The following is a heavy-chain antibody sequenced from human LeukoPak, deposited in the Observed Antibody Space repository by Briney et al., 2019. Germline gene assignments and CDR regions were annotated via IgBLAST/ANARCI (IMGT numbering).Heavy chain of an antibody. J-gene: IGHJ4*02. CDR3: ARGFVVVPAAMLGRFDY. V-gene: IGHV4-34*01. CDR2: INHSGST. CDR1: GGSFSGYY. D-gene: IGHD2-2*01. Sequence: PSETLSFTCAVYGGSFSGYYWSWIRQPPGKGLEWIGEINHSGSTNYNPSLKSRVTISVDTSKNQFSLKLSSVTAADTAVYYCARGFVVVPAAMLGRFDYWGQGTLVTVSS.